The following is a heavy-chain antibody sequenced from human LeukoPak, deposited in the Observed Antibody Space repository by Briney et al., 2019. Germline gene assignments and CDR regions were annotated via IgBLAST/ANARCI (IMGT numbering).Heavy chain of an antibody. CDR3: ARSYWANWFGP. J-gene: IGHJ5*02. CDR2: ISSSSSTI. Sequence: PGGSLRLSCAASGFTFSSYSMNWVRQAPGRGLEWVSYISSSSSTIYYADSVKGRFTISRDNAKNSLYLQMNSLRAEDTAVYYCARSYWANWFGPWGQGTLVTVSS. V-gene: IGHV3-48*01. CDR1: GFTFSSYS. D-gene: IGHD2-21*01.